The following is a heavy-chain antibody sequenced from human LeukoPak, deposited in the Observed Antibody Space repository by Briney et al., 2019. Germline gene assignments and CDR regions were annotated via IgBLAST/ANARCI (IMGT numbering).Heavy chain of an antibody. D-gene: IGHD1-26*01. CDR1: GFTFSYYS. CDR2: IHYSEST. Sequence: GSLRLSCAASGFTFSYYSMNWVRQAPGKGLEWIGYIHYSESTTYNPSLKSRVTISADPSKHQLSLSLSSVTAADTAVYYCARGQGSGSSWAFDYWGQGTLVTVSS. CDR3: ARGQGSGSSWAFDY. J-gene: IGHJ4*02. V-gene: IGHV4-59*01.